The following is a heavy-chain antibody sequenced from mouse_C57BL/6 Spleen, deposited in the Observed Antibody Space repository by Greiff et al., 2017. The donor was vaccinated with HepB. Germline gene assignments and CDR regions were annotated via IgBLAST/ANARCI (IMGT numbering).Heavy chain of an antibody. J-gene: IGHJ2*01. CDR3: TRDPDYVDY. D-gene: IGHD1-1*02. V-gene: IGHV5-9-1*02. CDR2: ISSGGDYI. Sequence: EVKLMESGEGLVKPGGSLKLSCAASGFTFSSYAMSWVRQTPEKRLEWVAYISSGGDYIYYADTVKGRFTISRDNARNTLYLQMSSLKSEDTAMYYCTRDPDYVDYWGQGTTLTVSS. CDR1: GFTFSSYA.